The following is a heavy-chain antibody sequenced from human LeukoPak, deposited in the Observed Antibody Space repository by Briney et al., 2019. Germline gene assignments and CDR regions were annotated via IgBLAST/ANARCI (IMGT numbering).Heavy chain of an antibody. CDR3: AKADSNGYGGVLRYFDY. CDR2: ITWDGVTT. J-gene: IGHJ4*02. Sequence: GGSLRLSCAASGFTFDDYGMHWVRQAPGKGLEWVSLITWDGVTTYYADSVQGRFTISRDNSKNTLYLQMNSLRADDTAVYYCAKADSNGYGGVLRYFDYWGQGNLVTVSS. D-gene: IGHD5-18*01. CDR1: GFTFDDYG. V-gene: IGHV3-43D*04.